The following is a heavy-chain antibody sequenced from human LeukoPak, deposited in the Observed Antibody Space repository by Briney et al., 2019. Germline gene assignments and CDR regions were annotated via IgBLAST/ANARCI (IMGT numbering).Heavy chain of an antibody. CDR2: INHSGST. V-gene: IGHV4-34*01. Sequence: KPSETLSLTCAVYGGSFSGYYWSWIRQPPGKGLEWIGEINHSGSTNYNPPLKSRVTISVDTSKNQFSLKLSSVTAADTAVYYCAGHHPRNTVDFWGQGTLVTVSS. J-gene: IGHJ4*02. D-gene: IGHD2-8*02. CDR1: GGSFSGYY. CDR3: AGHHPRNTVDF.